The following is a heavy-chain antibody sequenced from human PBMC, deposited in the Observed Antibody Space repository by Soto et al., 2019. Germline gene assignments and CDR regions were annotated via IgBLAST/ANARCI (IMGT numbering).Heavy chain of an antibody. CDR2: ISAYNGNT. J-gene: IGHJ5*02. Sequence: ASVKVSCKASGYTFTSYGISWVRQAPGQGLEWMGWISAYNGNTNYAQKLQGRVTMTKDTSTSTAYMELRSLRSDDTAVYYCARDHGYGDYVPDWFDPWGQGTLVTVSS. CDR1: GYTFTSYG. CDR3: ARDHGYGDYVPDWFDP. D-gene: IGHD4-17*01. V-gene: IGHV1-18*01.